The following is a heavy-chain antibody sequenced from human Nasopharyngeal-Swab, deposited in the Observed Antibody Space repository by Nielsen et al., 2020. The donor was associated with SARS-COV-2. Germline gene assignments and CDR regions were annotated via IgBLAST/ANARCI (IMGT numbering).Heavy chain of an antibody. CDR2: IYYSGST. CDR1: GGSVSSGSYY. J-gene: IGHJ3*02. Sequence: GSLRLSCTVSGGSVSSGSYYWSWIRQPPGKGLEWIGYIYYSGSTNYNPSLKSRVTISVDTSKNQFSLKLSSVTAADTAVYYCARGISWRGGVRVLAFDIWGQGTMVTVSS. D-gene: IGHD3-16*01. CDR3: ARGISWRGGVRVLAFDI. V-gene: IGHV4-61*01.